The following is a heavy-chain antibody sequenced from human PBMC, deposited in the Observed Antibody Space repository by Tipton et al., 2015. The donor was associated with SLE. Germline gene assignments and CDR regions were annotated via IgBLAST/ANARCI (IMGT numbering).Heavy chain of an antibody. CDR2: ISGSGGST. V-gene: IGHV3-23*01. CDR1: GFTFSSYA. J-gene: IGHJ6*02. CDR3: AKDMEYDFWSGYHYGMDV. D-gene: IGHD3-3*01. Sequence: SLRLSCAASGFTFSSYAMSWVRQAPGKGLEWVSAISGSGGSTYYADSVKGRFTISRANSKNTLYLQMNSLRAEDTAVYYCAKDMEYDFWSGYHYGMDVWGQGTTVTVSS.